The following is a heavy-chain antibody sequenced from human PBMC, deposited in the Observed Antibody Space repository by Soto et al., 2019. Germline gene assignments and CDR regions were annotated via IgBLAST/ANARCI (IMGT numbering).Heavy chain of an antibody. Sequence: QVQLVQSGAEVKKPGSSVKVSCKASGGTFSSYAISWVRQAPGQGLEWMGGIIPIFGTANYAQKFQGRVTITADESTSTAYMELSSVRSEDTAVYYCARVLYYVYSNYGVFPGYYYYGMDVWGQGTTVTVSS. CDR2: IIPIFGTA. D-gene: IGHD4-4*01. V-gene: IGHV1-69*01. J-gene: IGHJ6*02. CDR3: ARVLYYVYSNYGVFPGYYYYGMDV. CDR1: GGTFSSYA.